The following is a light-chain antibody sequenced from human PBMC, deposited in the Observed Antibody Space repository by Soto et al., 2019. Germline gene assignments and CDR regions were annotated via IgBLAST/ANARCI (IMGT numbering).Light chain of an antibody. CDR2: HAS. CDR3: QQYGFSPRT. Sequence: DIQMTQSPSSRSASVGDRGTITCRASQSISNWLAWYQQTPGTAPKLLIYHASTLESGVPSRFSGSGSGTEFTLTISSLQPEDFAVYYCQQYGFSPRTFGQGTKVDIK. CDR1: QSISNW. V-gene: IGKV1-5*01. J-gene: IGKJ1*01.